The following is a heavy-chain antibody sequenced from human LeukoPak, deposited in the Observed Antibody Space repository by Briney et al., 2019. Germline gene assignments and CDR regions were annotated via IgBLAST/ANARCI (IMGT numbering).Heavy chain of an antibody. Sequence: GGSLRLSCAASGLTFNNAWMSWFRQAPGKGLEWVALIKSKTDDGTIDYAAPVKGRFTISRDDSKNTLYLQMNSLKTEDTAVYYCVGSFLGYWGQGTLVTVSS. J-gene: IGHJ4*02. CDR3: VGSFLGY. V-gene: IGHV3-15*01. CDR1: GLTFNNAW. D-gene: IGHD3-10*01. CDR2: IKSKTDDGTI.